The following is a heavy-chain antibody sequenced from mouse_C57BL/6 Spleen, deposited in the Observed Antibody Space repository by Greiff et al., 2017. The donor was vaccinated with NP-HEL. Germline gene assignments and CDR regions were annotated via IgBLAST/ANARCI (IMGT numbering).Heavy chain of an antibody. CDR1: GYAFSSYW. D-gene: IGHD1-1*01. Sequence: VQLQQSGAELVKPGASVKISCKASGYAFSSYWMNWVKQRPGKGLEWIGQIYPGDGDTNYNGKFKGKATLTADKSSSTAYMQLSSLTSEDSAVYFCARYPLLYYYGSSYVYYFDYWGQGTTLTVSS. V-gene: IGHV1-80*01. CDR3: ARYPLLYYYGSSYVYYFDY. J-gene: IGHJ2*01. CDR2: IYPGDGDT.